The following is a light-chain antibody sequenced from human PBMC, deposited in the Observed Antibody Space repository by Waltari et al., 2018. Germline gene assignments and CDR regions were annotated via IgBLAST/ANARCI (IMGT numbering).Light chain of an antibody. CDR3: SSYVSGSTLKM. CDR2: DVS. CDR1: NNDIGGYDY. J-gene: IGLJ3*02. V-gene: IGLV2-14*01. Sequence: QSALTQPASVSGSPGQSITISCTGTNNDIGGYDYVSWYQQHPGKAPKLLIYDVSDRPSGFSIRFSGSKSGNTASLTISGLQTEDEADYYCSSYVSGSTLKMFGGGTKLTVL.